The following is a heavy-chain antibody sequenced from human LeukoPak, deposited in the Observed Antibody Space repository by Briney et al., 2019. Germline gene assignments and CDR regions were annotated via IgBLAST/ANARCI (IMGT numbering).Heavy chain of an antibody. CDR2: IRSKANHYAT. CDR3: TRRAWGSGWGAFDI. Sequence: GGSLRLSCAASGFAFSDSDMYWVRQAPGKGLEWVGRIRSKANHYATAYAVSVKGRFTISRDDSKNTAHLQMTRLKTEDTAVYYCTRRAWGSGWGAFDIWGQGTMVTVPS. J-gene: IGHJ3*02. CDR1: GFAFSDSD. V-gene: IGHV3-73*01. D-gene: IGHD6-19*01.